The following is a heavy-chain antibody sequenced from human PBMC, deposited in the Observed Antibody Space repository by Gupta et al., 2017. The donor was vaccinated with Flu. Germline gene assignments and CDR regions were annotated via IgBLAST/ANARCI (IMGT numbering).Heavy chain of an antibody. V-gene: IGHV4-31*03. D-gene: IGHD6-13*01. CDR2: IYYSGST. CDR1: GGSISSGGYY. J-gene: IGHJ6*02. CDR3: ARTGYSSRDYYGMDV. Sequence: QVQLQESGPGLVKPSQTLSLTCTVSGGSISSGGYYWSWIRQHPGKGLEWIGYIYYSGSTYYNSSPNSRVTISVETSKNQFSLKLSSVTAADTAVYYWARTGYSSRDYYGMDVWGQGTTVTVSS.